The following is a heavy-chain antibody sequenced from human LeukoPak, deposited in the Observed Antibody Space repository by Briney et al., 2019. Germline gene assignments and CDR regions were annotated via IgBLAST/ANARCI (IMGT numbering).Heavy chain of an antibody. J-gene: IGHJ4*02. V-gene: IGHV3-30-3*01. CDR3: ARETRITIFGVVITNYFDY. CDR1: GFTFSSYA. D-gene: IGHD3-3*01. Sequence: PGGSLRLSCAASGFTFSSYAMHWVRQAPGKGLEWVAVISYDGSNKYYADSVKGRFTISRDNSKNTLYLQMNSLRAEDTAVYYCARETRITIFGVVITNYFDYWGQGTLVTVSS. CDR2: ISYDGSNK.